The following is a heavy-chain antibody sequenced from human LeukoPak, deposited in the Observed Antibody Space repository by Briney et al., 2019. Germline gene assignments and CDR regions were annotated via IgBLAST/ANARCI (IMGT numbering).Heavy chain of an antibody. CDR1: GYTFTTYD. CDR2: MNPNSGNT. V-gene: IGHV1-8*01. D-gene: IGHD1-26*01. J-gene: IGHJ4*02. CDR3: ARGLGGSYIYYFDY. Sequence: ASVKVSCKASGYTFTTYDINWVRQATGQGLEWMGWMNPNSGNTGYAQKFQGRVTMTRNTSISTAYMELSSLRSEDTAVYYCARGLGGSYIYYFDYWGQGTLVTVSS.